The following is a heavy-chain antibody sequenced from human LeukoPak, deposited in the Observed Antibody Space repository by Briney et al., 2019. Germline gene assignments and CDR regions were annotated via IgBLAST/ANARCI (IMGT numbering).Heavy chain of an antibody. D-gene: IGHD1-14*01. J-gene: IGHJ4*02. CDR3: ARRRVGTHFDY. CDR2: MNPNSANA. CDR1: GYTFTSYD. V-gene: IGHV1-8*03. Sequence: ASVKVSCKASGYTFTSYDINWVRQATGQGLEWMGWMNPNSANADYAQKFQGRVTITRNTSISTAYMELSSLRFEDTAVYYCARRRVGTHFDYWGQRTPVTVSS.